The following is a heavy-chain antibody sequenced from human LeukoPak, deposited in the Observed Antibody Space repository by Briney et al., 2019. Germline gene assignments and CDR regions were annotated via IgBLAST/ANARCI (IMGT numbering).Heavy chain of an antibody. V-gene: IGHV1-46*01. CDR2: INPSGGST. J-gene: IGHJ6*03. CDR3: ARGSITMVRGVIIMFMDV. CDR1: GYTFTSYY. Sequence: ASVKVSCKASGYTFTSYYMHWVRQAPGEGLEWMGVINPSGGSTSYAQKFQGRVTMTRDMSTSTVYMELSSLRSEDTAVYYCARGSITMVRGVIIMFMDVWGKGTTVTVSS. D-gene: IGHD3-10*01.